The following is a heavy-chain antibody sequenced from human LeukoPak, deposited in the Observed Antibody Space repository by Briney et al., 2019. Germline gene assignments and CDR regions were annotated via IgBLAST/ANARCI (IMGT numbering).Heavy chain of an antibody. Sequence: GRSLRLSCAASGFTFSSYWMHWVSQTPGKGLVLVSRINGAGSSISYAASVKGRVTISRDNAKNTLYLQMNNLRAEDTAVYYCARGGDYKNDYWGQGTLVTVSS. CDR3: ARGGDYKNDY. V-gene: IGHV3-74*01. CDR1: GFTFSSYW. CDR2: INGAGSSI. J-gene: IGHJ4*02. D-gene: IGHD4-17*01.